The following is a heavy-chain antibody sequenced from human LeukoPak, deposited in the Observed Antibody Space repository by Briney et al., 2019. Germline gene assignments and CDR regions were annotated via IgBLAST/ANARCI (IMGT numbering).Heavy chain of an antibody. D-gene: IGHD3-22*01. V-gene: IGHV3-49*04. J-gene: IGHJ4*02. CDR3: TLYYYDSSGYYPFDY. Sequence: TGGSLRLSCAASGFTFSSYAMSWVRQAPGKGLEWVGFIRSKAYGGTTEYAASVKGRFTISRDDSKSIAYLQMNSLKTEDTAVYYCTLYYYDSSGYYPFDYWGQGTLVTVSS. CDR2: IRSKAYGGTT. CDR1: GFTFSSYA.